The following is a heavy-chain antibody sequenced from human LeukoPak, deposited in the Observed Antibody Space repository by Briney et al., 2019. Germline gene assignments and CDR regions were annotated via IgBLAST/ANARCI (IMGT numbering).Heavy chain of an antibody. D-gene: IGHD2-15*01. CDR1: GFTFSSYA. CDR3: AKASTLVVQGDYYYYMDV. CDR2: ISGSGGST. V-gene: IGHV3-23*01. J-gene: IGHJ6*03. Sequence: PGGSLRLSCAASGFTFSSYAMSWVRQAPGKGLEWVSAISGSGGSTYYADSVKGRFTIPRDNSKNTLYLQMNSLRAEDTAVYYCAKASTLVVQGDYYYYMDVWGKGTTVTVSS.